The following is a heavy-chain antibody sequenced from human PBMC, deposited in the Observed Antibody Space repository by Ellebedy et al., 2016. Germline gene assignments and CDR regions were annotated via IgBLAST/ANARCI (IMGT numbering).Heavy chain of an antibody. CDR3: ARATRSWFDP. CDR2: IYDSGTT. V-gene: IGHV4-59*07. J-gene: IGHJ5*02. CDR1: GGSICDYY. Sequence: SDTLSLTXTVSGGSICDYYWTWIRQPPGKGLEWIGYIYDSGTTNYNPSLKSRVTISVDTSKNQFSLKLSSVTAADTALYYCARATRSWFDPWGQGTLVTVSS.